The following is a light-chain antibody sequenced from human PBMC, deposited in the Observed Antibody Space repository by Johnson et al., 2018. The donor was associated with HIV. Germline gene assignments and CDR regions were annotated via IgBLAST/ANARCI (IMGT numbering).Light chain of an antibody. CDR3: GTGDSSLRAGF. J-gene: IGLJ1*01. CDR2: ENN. V-gene: IGLV1-51*02. CDR1: SADMGNYA. Sequence: QLVLTQPPSVSAAPGQKVTISCSGSSADMGNYAVSWYQQLPGTAHKLLIYENNKRPSGIPDRFSGSKSGTSATLGITGLQPGDEADYYCGTGDSSLRAGFFGTGTKVTVL.